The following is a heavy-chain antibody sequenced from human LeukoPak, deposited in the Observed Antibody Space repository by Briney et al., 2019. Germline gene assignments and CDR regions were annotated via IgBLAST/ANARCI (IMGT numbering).Heavy chain of an antibody. V-gene: IGHV3-33*01. CDR1: GFTFSSYG. J-gene: IGHJ4*02. CDR3: ARDGSDYYDSSRYYSYFDY. Sequence: GGSLRLSCAASGFTFSSYGMHWVRQAPGKGLEWVAVIWYDGSNKCYADSVKGRFTISRDNSKDTLYLQINSLRAEDTAVYYCARDGSDYYDSSRYYSYFDYWGQGTLVTVSS. D-gene: IGHD3-22*01. CDR2: IWYDGSNK.